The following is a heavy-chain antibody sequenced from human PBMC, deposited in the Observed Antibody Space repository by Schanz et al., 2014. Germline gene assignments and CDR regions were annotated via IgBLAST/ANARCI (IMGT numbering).Heavy chain of an antibody. CDR3: ARYLLVSHHDFWSGNDY. CDR1: GFTFSSYA. J-gene: IGHJ4*02. D-gene: IGHD3-3*01. V-gene: IGHV3-23*01. CDR2: ISGSGSST. Sequence: EVQLLESGGGLVQPGGSLRLSCAASGFTFSSYAMTWVRQAPGKGLDWVSAISGSGSSTYYADSVKGRFTISRDNSKNTLYLQMNSLRADDTAVYYCARYLLVSHHDFWSGNDYWGQGTLVTVSS.